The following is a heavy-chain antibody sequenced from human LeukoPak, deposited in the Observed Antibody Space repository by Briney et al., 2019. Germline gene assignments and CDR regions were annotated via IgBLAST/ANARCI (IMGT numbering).Heavy chain of an antibody. J-gene: IGHJ4*02. V-gene: IGHV4-39*07. CDR2: VFYTGST. CDR1: GGSISSSNYY. Sequence: PFETLSLTCTVSGGSISSSNYYWGWIRQPPGKGLEWIGNVFYTGSTYYNPSLTGRVTISVDTSKKQFSLKLTSVTAADTAVYYCAGGVVPAAIDYWGQGTLVTVSS. CDR3: AGGVVPAAIDY. D-gene: IGHD2-2*01.